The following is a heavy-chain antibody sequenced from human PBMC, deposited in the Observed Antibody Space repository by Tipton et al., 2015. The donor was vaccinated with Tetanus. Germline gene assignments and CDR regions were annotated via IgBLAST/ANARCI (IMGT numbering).Heavy chain of an antibody. CDR2: IYYDGTT. V-gene: IGHV4-39*01. CDR1: GGSITSGTYY. J-gene: IGHJ5*02. Sequence: TLSLTCIVSGGSITSGTYYWAWVRQPPGKGLEWIGNIYYDGTTYYNSPLKSRVTISIDTSKNRFSLKMTSVTAADTAVYYCARQADNWFDPWGQGTLVAVPS. CDR3: ARQADNWFDP.